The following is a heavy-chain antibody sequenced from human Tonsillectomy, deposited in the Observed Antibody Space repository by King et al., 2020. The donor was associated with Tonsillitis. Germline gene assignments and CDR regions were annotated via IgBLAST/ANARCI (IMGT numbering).Heavy chain of an antibody. D-gene: IGHD2-21*02. CDR2: IYYSGST. CDR1: GGSISSGDYY. V-gene: IGHV4-30-4*01. J-gene: IGHJ3*02. Sequence: VQLQESGPGLVKPSQTLSLTCTVSGGSISSGDYYWSWIRQPPGKGLEWIGYIYYSGSTYYNPSLKSRVTMSIDTSKKQFSLKLSSVTAADTAVYYCARDLAYCGGDCGSFAFDIWGQGTMVTVSS. CDR3: ARDLAYCGGDCGSFAFDI.